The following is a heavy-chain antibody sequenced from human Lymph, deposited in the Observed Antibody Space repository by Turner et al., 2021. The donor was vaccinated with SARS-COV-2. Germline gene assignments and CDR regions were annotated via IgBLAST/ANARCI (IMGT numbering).Heavy chain of an antibody. J-gene: IGHJ5*02. Sequence: QVQLQESGPGLVKPSETLSLTCTVSGGSISSYYWSWIRQPAGKGLEWIGRIYTSGSTNYNPPLKSRVTMSVDTSKNQFSLKLSSVTAADTAVYYCARVLKIPRELLWFGEPEGDNWFDPWGQGTLVTVSS. V-gene: IGHV4-4*07. CDR1: GGSISSYY. CDR2: IYTSGST. D-gene: IGHD3-10*01. CDR3: ARVLKIPRELLWFGEPEGDNWFDP.